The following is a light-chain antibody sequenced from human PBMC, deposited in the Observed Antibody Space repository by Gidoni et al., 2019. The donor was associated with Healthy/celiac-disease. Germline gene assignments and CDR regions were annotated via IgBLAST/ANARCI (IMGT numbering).Light chain of an antibody. V-gene: IGKV3-20*01. CDR1: QSVSSSY. Sequence: EIVLTQSPGNLSLSPGERATLSCRASQSVSSSYLAWYQQKPGQAPRLLIYGASSRATGIPDRFSGSGSVTDFTLTISRLEPEDFAVYYCQQYGSSYTFGQGTKLEIK. CDR3: QQYGSSYT. J-gene: IGKJ2*01. CDR2: GAS.